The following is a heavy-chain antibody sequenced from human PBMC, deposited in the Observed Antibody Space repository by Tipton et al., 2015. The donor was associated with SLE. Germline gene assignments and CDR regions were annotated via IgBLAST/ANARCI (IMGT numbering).Heavy chain of an antibody. D-gene: IGHD7-27*01. J-gene: IGHJ4*02. V-gene: IGHV4-39*07. CDR1: SDSISSGTYN. CDR3: ARVKNWGLVDS. Sequence: TLSLTCTVSSDSISSGTYNWGWIRQTPGKGLEWIGNIFYSGSTYYNPSLKSRVTISVDTSKNQFSLKLRSVTAADTAVYYCARVKNWGLVDSWGQGTLVTVSS. CDR2: IFYSGST.